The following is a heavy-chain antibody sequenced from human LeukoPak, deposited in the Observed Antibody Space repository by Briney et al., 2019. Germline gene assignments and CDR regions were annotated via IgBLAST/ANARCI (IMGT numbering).Heavy chain of an antibody. J-gene: IGHJ6*02. V-gene: IGHV3-30-3*01. Sequence: PGRSLRPSCAASGFTFSSYAMHWVRQAPGKGLEWVAVISYDGSNKYYADSVKGRFTISRDNSKNTLYLQMNSLRAEDTAVYYCARGYSSGWYGMDVWGQGTTVTVSS. D-gene: IGHD6-19*01. CDR1: GFTFSSYA. CDR3: ARGYSSGWYGMDV. CDR2: ISYDGSNK.